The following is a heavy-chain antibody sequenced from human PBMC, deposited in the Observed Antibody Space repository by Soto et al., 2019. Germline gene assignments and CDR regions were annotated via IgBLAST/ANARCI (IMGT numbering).Heavy chain of an antibody. CDR1: GFTFSSYG. CDR2: ISYDGSNK. D-gene: IGHD2-2*01. Sequence: QVQLVESGGGVVQPGRSLRLSCAASGFTFSSYGMHWVRQAPGKGLEWVAVISYDGSNKYYADSVKGRFTISRDNSKNTLYLQMNSLRAEETAVYYCAKDNFLRYCSSTSCQGGFDYWGQGTLVTVSS. V-gene: IGHV3-30*18. J-gene: IGHJ4*02. CDR3: AKDNFLRYCSSTSCQGGFDY.